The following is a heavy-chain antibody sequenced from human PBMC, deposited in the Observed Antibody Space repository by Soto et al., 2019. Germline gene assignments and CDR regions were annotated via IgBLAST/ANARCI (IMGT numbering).Heavy chain of an antibody. CDR1: GGSISSYY. CDR2: IYYSGST. V-gene: IGHV4-59*01. J-gene: IGHJ6*02. Sequence: SETLSLTCTVSGGSISSYYWSWIRQPPGKGLEWTGYIYYSGSTNYNPSLKSRVTISVDTSKNQFSLKLSSVTAADTAVYYCARGIAVAGLYYYYGMDVWGQGTTVTVSS. CDR3: ARGIAVAGLYYYYGMDV. D-gene: IGHD6-19*01.